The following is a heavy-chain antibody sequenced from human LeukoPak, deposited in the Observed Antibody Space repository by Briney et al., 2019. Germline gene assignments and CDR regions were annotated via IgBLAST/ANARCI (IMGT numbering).Heavy chain of an antibody. J-gene: IGHJ3*02. D-gene: IGHD4-17*01. Sequence: PGGSLRLSCAASGFTFDDYAMHWVRQAAGKGLEWVSLISGDGGSTYYADSVKGRFTISRDNSKNSLYLQMNSLRTEDTALYYCAKDVHVGDYVDAFDIWGQGTMVTVSS. CDR3: AKDVHVGDYVDAFDI. CDR2: ISGDGGST. V-gene: IGHV3-43*02. CDR1: GFTFDDYA.